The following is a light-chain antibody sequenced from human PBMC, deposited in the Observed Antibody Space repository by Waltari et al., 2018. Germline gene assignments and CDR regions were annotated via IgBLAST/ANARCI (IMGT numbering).Light chain of an antibody. J-gene: IGKJ1*01. V-gene: IGKV3-11*01. CDR3: QQRSNWPPWT. CDR2: DAS. Sequence: LTQSPATLSLSPGERATLSCRASQSVSSYLAWYQQKPGQAPRLLIYDASNRATGIPARFSGSGSGTDFTLTISSLEPEDFAVYYCQQRSNWPPWTFGQGTKVEIK. CDR1: QSVSSY.